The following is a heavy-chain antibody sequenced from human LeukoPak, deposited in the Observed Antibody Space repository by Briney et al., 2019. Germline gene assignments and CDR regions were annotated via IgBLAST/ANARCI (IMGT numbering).Heavy chain of an antibody. CDR1: GFTFSSYG. J-gene: IGHJ4*02. CDR3: ARGAMATITRFDY. V-gene: IGHV3-30*03. D-gene: IGHD5-12*01. CDR2: ISYDGSNK. Sequence: GGSLRLSCAASGFTFSSYGMHWVRQAPGKGLEWVAVISYDGSNKYYADSVKGRFTISRDNSKNTLYLQMNSLRAEDTAVYYCARGAMATITRFDYWGQGTLVTVSS.